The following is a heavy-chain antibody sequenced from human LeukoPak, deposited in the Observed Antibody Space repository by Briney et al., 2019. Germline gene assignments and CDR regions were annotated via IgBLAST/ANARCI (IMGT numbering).Heavy chain of an antibody. CDR2: TRYDGSYK. J-gene: IGHJ3*02. Sequence: GGSLRLSCAASGFTFNFFGMHWVRQAPGKRLEWVAFTRYDGSYKRYIDSVNGRFTISRDNSKNTLYLQMNSLRVEDTAVYSCAKGRVARGFNDPFDIWGQGTMVTVSS. CDR3: AKGRVARGFNDPFDI. CDR1: GFTFNFFG. V-gene: IGHV3-30*02. D-gene: IGHD3-3*01.